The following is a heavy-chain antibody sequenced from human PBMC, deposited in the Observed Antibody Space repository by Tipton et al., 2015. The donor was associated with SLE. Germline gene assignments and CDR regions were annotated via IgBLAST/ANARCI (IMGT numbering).Heavy chain of an antibody. Sequence: TLSLTCAVYGGSFSGYYWSWIRQPPGKGLEWIGEINPSGNTNYNPSLKSRVTISVDTSKNQFSLKLNSVTAADTAVYYCARGSGRYSSSWYFFYYYMDVWGPGTTVTVSS. CDR1: GGSFSGYY. CDR3: ARGSGRYSSSWYFFYYYMDV. D-gene: IGHD6-13*01. V-gene: IGHV4-34*01. CDR2: INPSGNT. J-gene: IGHJ6*03.